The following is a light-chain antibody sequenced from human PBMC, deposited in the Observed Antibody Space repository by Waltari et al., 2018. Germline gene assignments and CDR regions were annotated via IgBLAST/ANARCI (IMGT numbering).Light chain of an antibody. Sequence: IVMSPSPLSLLVTLGEPASLSCRSSQSLLHINGYNYLDWYLQKPGQSPQLLIYLGSNRASGVPDRFSGSGSGTDFTLKISRVEAEDVGVYYCMQSLQTPRMFGQGTKVEIK. CDR3: MQSLQTPRM. V-gene: IGKV2-28*01. CDR1: QSLLHINGYNY. CDR2: LGS. J-gene: IGKJ1*01.